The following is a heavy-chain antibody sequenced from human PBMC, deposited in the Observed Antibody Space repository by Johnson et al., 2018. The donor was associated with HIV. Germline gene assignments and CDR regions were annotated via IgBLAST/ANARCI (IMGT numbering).Heavy chain of an antibody. CDR1: GFTFSRYA. J-gene: IGHJ3*02. V-gene: IGHV3-30-3*01. CDR2: ISYDGSNK. D-gene: IGHD5-18*01. Sequence: QMQLVESGGGVVRPGESLRLSCAASGFTFSRYAMHWVRQVPGKGLEWVAVISYDGSNKDYADSVKGRFTISRENAKNSLYLQMNSLRAEDTALYYCARAETAMVRGAFDIWGQGTMVTVSS. CDR3: ARAETAMVRGAFDI.